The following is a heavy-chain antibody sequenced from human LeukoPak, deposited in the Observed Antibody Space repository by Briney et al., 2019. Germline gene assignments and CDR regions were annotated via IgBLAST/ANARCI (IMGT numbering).Heavy chain of an antibody. CDR2: ISYDGSNK. D-gene: IGHD2-2*02. CDR3: ARDKPHCSSTSCYNGPWDY. Sequence: GGSLRLSCAAAGFTFSSYAMHWVRQAPGKGLEWVAVISYDGSNKYYADSVKGRFTISRDNSKNTPYLQMNSLRAEDTAVYYCARDKPHCSSTSCYNGPWDYWGQGTLVTVSS. J-gene: IGHJ4*02. V-gene: IGHV3-30*04. CDR1: GFTFSSYA.